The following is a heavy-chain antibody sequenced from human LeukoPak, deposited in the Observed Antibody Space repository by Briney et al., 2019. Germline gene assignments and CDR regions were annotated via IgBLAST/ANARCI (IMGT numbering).Heavy chain of an antibody. CDR3: ARSSHPLGGGASFDY. Sequence: RASVKVSCKASGGTFSSYAISWVRQAPGQGLEWMGGIIPIFGTANYAQKFQGRVTITADKSTSTAYMELSSLRSEDTAVYYCARSSHPLGGGASFDYWGQGTLVTVSS. CDR2: IIPIFGTA. J-gene: IGHJ4*02. CDR1: GGTFSSYA. D-gene: IGHD2-21*01. V-gene: IGHV1-69*06.